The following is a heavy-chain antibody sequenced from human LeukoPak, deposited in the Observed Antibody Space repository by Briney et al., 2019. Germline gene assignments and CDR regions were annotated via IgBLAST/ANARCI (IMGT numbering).Heavy chain of an antibody. D-gene: IGHD1-26*01. CDR3: TRGSDGGRNYDFDY. V-gene: IGHV3-74*03. Sequence: PGGSLRLSCAASGFTFSRNGIHWVRQGPGKGLVWVSRINLDGSSTMYADFVKGRFTISRDNAKNTLYLQMNSLRVEDTALYYCTRGSDGGRNYDFDYWGQGTRVTVSS. CDR1: GFTFSRNG. J-gene: IGHJ4*02. CDR2: INLDGSST.